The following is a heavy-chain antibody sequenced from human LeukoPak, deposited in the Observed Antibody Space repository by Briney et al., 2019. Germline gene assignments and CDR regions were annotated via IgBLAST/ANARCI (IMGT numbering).Heavy chain of an antibody. J-gene: IGHJ4*02. CDR1: GFTFGWYW. D-gene: IGHD2-8*02. V-gene: IGHV3-7*01. CDR3: VRTPPTLGYCTETSCPFDH. CDR2: IKMDGSEN. Sequence: GGSLRLSCVGSGFTFGWYWMSWVRQAPGKGLEWVANIKMDGSENYYLDSVKGRFTISRDNARHSVYLQMSSQRAEDTAVYYCVRTPPTLGYCTETSCPFDHWGQGALVSVSS.